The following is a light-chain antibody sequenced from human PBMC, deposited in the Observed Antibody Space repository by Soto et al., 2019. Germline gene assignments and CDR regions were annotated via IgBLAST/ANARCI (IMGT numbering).Light chain of an antibody. CDR2: AAS. CDR1: QIIGSY. V-gene: IGKV1-39*01. CDR3: QQSYRTLWT. J-gene: IGKJ1*01. Sequence: IHMTQSPSSLSASLGDRVILTCRASQIIGSYLNWFQQKPGKAPELLIYAASSLQSGVPSRFSGSGSETDFTLTISSLQPEDFGTYYCQQSYRTLWTFGQGTKVEIK.